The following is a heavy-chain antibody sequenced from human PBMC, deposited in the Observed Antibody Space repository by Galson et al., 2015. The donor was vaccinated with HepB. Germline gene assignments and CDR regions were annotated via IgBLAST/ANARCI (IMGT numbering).Heavy chain of an antibody. D-gene: IGHD3-3*01. Sequence: SLRLSCAASGFTFSAYTMHWVRQAPGNGLEWVAVISYDGSNKDSVKGRFTISRDNSKNTLYLQMNSLRPEDTAVYYCARAGGADFWLRGAFDIWGQGTLVTVSS. CDR1: GFTFSAYT. CDR3: ARAGGADFWLRGAFDI. CDR2: ISYDGSN. J-gene: IGHJ3*02. V-gene: IGHV3-30-3*01.